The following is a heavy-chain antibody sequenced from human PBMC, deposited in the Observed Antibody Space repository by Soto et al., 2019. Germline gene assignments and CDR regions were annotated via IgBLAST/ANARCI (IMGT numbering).Heavy chain of an antibody. D-gene: IGHD4-4*01. J-gene: IGHJ4*02. V-gene: IGHV3-23*01. CDR1: GFTFSTYP. Sequence: EVQLLESGGDLVQPGGSLRLSCVGSGFTFSTYPMNWVRQAPGKGLEWVSAISGSADTTYYADSVKGRFTISRDNSKNTLYLQMSSLRAEETAIYYCAKYRWGATTVTSNNWGQGTLVTVSS. CDR2: ISGSADTT. CDR3: AKYRWGATTVTSNN.